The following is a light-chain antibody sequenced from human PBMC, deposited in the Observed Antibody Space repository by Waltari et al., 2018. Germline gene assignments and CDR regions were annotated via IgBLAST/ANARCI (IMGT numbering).Light chain of an antibody. CDR2: AAS. V-gene: IGKV1-NL1*01. J-gene: IGKJ1*01. CDR3: QQYYTTAWT. Sequence: DIQMTQSPSSLSASVGDRITITCRASQGISSSLAWYQQKPGMAPKLLLYAASILDSGVPSRFSGSGSGTDYTLTISSLQPEDFATYYCQQYYTTAWTFGQGTKVEIK. CDR1: QGISSS.